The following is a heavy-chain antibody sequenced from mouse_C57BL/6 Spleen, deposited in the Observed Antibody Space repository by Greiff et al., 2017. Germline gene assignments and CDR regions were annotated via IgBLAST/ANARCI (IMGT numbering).Heavy chain of an antibody. CDR3: ARKGDGYDWFAY. V-gene: IGHV1-82*01. D-gene: IGHD2-2*01. Sequence: VQLQESGPELVKPGASVKISCKASGYAFSSSWMNWVKQRPGKGLEWIGRIYPGDGDTNYNGKFKGKATLTADKSSSTAYMQLSSLTSEDSAVYFCARKGDGYDWFAYWGQRTLVTVSA. CDR1: GYAFSSSW. J-gene: IGHJ3*01. CDR2: IYPGDGDT.